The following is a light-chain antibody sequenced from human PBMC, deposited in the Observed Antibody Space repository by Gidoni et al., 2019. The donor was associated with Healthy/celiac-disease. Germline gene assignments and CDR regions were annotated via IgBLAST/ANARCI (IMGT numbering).Light chain of an antibody. Sequence: DIVMTQSPDSLAVSLGERATINCKSSQSVLYSSNNNNYLAWYQQKPGQPPKLLIYWASTRESGVPDRFSGSGSGTDFTLTISSLQAEDVAVYYCQQYYSNPWTFGQGIKVEIK. CDR2: WAS. J-gene: IGKJ1*01. CDR3: QQYYSNPWT. CDR1: QSVLYSSNNNNY. V-gene: IGKV4-1*01.